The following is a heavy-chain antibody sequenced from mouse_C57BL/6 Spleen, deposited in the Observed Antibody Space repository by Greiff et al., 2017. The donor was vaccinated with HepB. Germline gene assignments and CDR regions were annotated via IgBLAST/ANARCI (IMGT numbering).Heavy chain of an antibody. D-gene: IGHD4-1*01. CDR2: ISYGGSYT. CDR1: GFTFSSYA. Sequence: EVKLMESGGGLVKPGGSLKLSCAASGFTFSSYAMSWVRQTQEKRLEWVATISYGGSYTYYPDNVKGRFTISRDNAKNNLYLQMSHLKSEDTAMYYCAREGGTRGYFDYWGQGTTLTVSS. V-gene: IGHV5-4*01. CDR3: AREGGTRGYFDY. J-gene: IGHJ2*01.